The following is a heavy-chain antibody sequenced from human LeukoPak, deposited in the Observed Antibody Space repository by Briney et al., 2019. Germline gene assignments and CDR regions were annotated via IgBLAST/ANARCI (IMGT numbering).Heavy chain of an antibody. CDR1: GFTFITYA. D-gene: IGHD3-22*01. V-gene: IGHV3-30-3*01. CDR2: ISYDGSNK. Sequence: GGSLRLSCAASGFTFITYAMSWVRQAPGKGLEWVAVISYDGSNKYYADSVKGRFTISRDNSKNTLYLQMNSLRAEDTAVYYCARDVLPLYDSSGSLDYWGQGTLVTVSS. CDR3: ARDVLPLYDSSGSLDY. J-gene: IGHJ4*02.